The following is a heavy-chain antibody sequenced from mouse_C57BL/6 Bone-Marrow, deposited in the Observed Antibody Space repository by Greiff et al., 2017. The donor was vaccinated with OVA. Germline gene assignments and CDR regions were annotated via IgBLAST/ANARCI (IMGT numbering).Heavy chain of an antibody. J-gene: IGHJ4*01. D-gene: IGHD2-4*01. CDR2: ISNLAYSI. CDR3: ARQDYDYGYAMDY. Sequence: EVQLVESGGGLVQPGGSLKLSCAASGFTFSDYGMAWVRQAPRKGPEWVAFISNLAYSIYYADTVTGRFTISRGNAKNTLYLEMSSLRSEDTAMYYCARQDYDYGYAMDYWGQGTSVTVSS. V-gene: IGHV5-15*01. CDR1: GFTFSDYG.